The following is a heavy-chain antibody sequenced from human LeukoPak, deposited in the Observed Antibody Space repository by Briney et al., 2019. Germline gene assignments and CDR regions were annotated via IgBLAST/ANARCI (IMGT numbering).Heavy chain of an antibody. D-gene: IGHD5-18*01. CDR1: GYTFTVYY. CDR3: ARETSGGYSYYFDF. V-gene: IGHV1-2*02. J-gene: IGHJ4*02. Sequence: ASVKVSFKASGYTFTVYYIHWLRQAPGQGLEWMGWIDPNSGDTKYAQNFQGRVTVTRDTSISTAYMELSRLKSDDTAVYYCARETSGGYSYYFDFWGQGTLVTVSS. CDR2: IDPNSGDT.